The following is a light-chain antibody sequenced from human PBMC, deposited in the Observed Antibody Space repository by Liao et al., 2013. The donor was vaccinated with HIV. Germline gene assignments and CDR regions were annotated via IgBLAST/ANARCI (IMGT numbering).Light chain of an antibody. Sequence: SYELTQPPSVSVSPGQTASITCSGDRLGDKFVCWYQQKPGQSPVLVIYQDSKRPSGIPERFSGSSSGTTVTLTISGVQAEDEADYYCQSADSSGTLYVFGTGTKVTVL. J-gene: IGLJ1*01. V-gene: IGLV3-25*03. CDR1: RLGDKF. CDR2: QDS. CDR3: QSADSSGTLYV.